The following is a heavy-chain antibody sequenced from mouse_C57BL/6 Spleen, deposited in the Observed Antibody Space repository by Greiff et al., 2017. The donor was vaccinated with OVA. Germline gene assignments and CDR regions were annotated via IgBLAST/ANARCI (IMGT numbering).Heavy chain of an antibody. Sequence: QVQLQQPGAELVMPGASVKLSCKASGYTFTSYWMHWVKQRPGQGLEWIGEIDPSDSYTNYNQKFKGKSTLTVDKSSSTAYMQLSSLTSEDSAVYYCARGGYDSPMDYWGQGTSVTVSS. D-gene: IGHD2-4*01. V-gene: IGHV1-69*01. CDR1: GYTFTSYW. J-gene: IGHJ4*01. CDR2: IDPSDSYT. CDR3: ARGGYDSPMDY.